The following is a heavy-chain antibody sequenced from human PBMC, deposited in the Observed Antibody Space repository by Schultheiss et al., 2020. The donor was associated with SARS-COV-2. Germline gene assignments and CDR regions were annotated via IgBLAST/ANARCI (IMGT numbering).Heavy chain of an antibody. CDR2: INHSGST. V-gene: IGHV4-34*01. Sequence: GSLRLSCAVYGGSFSGYYWSWIRQPPGKGLEWIGEINHSGSTNYNPSLKSRVTISVDTSKNQFSLKLSSVTAADTAVYYCARGPGYSSTEPLDYWGQGTLVTVSS. D-gene: IGHD6-13*01. J-gene: IGHJ4*02. CDR1: GGSFSGYY. CDR3: ARGPGYSSTEPLDY.